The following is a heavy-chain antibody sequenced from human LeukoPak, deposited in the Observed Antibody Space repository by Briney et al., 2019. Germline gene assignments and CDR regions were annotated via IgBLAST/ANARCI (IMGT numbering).Heavy chain of an antibody. Sequence: ASVKVSCKASGGTFSSYAISWVRQAPGQGLEWMGRIIPTFGTANYAQKFQGRVTITTDESTSTAYMELSSLRSEDTAVYYCARDRSIAVAGTLDYWGQGTLVTVSS. D-gene: IGHD6-19*01. J-gene: IGHJ4*02. CDR3: ARDRSIAVAGTLDY. CDR2: IIPTFGTA. CDR1: GGTFSSYA. V-gene: IGHV1-69*05.